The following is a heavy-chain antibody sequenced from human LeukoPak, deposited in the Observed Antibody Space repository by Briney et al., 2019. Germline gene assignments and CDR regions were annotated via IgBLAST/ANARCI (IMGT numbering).Heavy chain of an antibody. V-gene: IGHV1-8*01. J-gene: IGHJ4*02. CDR3: VRGGWLRKYFDY. Sequence: ASVKVSCKASGYTFTSYDINWVRQATGQGLEWMGWMNPNSGNTGYAQKFQGRVTMTRNTSISTAYMELSSLRSEDTAVYYCVRGGWLRKYFDYWGQGTLVTVSS. CDR2: MNPNSGNT. D-gene: IGHD5-12*01. CDR1: GYTFTSYD.